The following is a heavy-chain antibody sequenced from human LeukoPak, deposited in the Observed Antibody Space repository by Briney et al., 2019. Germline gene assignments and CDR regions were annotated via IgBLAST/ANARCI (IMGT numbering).Heavy chain of an antibody. D-gene: IGHD6-13*01. CDR3: AKEVGYSSSPLDY. V-gene: IGHV3-30*02. CDR2: IRYDGSNK. CDR1: GFTFSSYW. Sequence: GGSLRLSCAASGFTFSSYWMSWVRQAPGKGLEWVAFIRYDGSNKYYADSVKGRFTISRDNSKNTLYLQMNSLRAEDTAVYYCAKEVGYSSSPLDYWGQGTLVTVSS. J-gene: IGHJ4*02.